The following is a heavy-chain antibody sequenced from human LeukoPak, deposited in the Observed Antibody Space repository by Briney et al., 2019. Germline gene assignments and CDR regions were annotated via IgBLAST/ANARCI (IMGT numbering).Heavy chain of an antibody. CDR3: AKDGPTDQGSVVIHYYYYYYGMDV. J-gene: IGHJ6*02. CDR2: IPYDGSNK. D-gene: IGHD3-22*01. CDR1: GFTFSSYG. V-gene: IGHV3-30*18. Sequence: GGSLRLSCAASGFTFSSYGMHWVRQAPGKGLEWVAVIPYDGSNKYYADSVKGRFTISRDNSKNTLYLQMNSLRAEDTAVYYCAKDGPTDQGSVVIHYYYYYYGMDVWGQGTTVTVSS.